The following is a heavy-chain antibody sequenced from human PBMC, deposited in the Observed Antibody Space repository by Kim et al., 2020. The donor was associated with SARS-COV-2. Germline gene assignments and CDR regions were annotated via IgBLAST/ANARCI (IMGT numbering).Heavy chain of an antibody. D-gene: IGHD1-26*01. CDR1: GYNFRDFW. V-gene: IGHV5-51*01. Sequence: GESLKISCQGSGYNFRDFWIVWVRQMPGKGLEVMGIIYPGDSDTRYTTSFRGQVTISADNSISTAYLHWSSLKASDSAIYYCTRLSWGAGMIIHKEHREGRQGFDVWGQGTTVTVSS. CDR2: IYPGDSDT. CDR3: TRLSWGAGMIIHKEHREGRQGFDV. J-gene: IGHJ6*02.